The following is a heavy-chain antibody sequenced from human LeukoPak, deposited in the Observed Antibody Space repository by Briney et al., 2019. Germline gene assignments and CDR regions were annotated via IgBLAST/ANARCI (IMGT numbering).Heavy chain of an antibody. J-gene: IGHJ1*01. CDR1: GFTFSSYW. CDR2: INEHGSIT. V-gene: IGHV3-74*01. D-gene: IGHD3-10*01. CDR3: ARDGAGSGSH. Sequence: GGSLKLSCAASGFTFSSYWMHWVRQAPGEGLVWVSRINEHGSITDYADSVEGRFTFSRDNAKNTLYLQMNSLRVEDTAVYYCARDGAGSGSHWGQGTLVTVSS.